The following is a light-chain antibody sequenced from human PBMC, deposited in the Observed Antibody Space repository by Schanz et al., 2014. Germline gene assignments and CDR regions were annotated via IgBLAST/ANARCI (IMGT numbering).Light chain of an antibody. Sequence: QSALTQPPSASGSPGQSVTISCTGTNSDVGGYNYVSWYQQHPGKAPKLMIYDVSDRPSGVSNRFSGSKSGNTASLTISGLQAEDEADYYCSSYAGSNTFVVFGGGTKLTVL. V-gene: IGLV2-8*01. CDR3: SSYAGSNTFVV. J-gene: IGLJ2*01. CDR1: NSDVGGYNY. CDR2: DVS.